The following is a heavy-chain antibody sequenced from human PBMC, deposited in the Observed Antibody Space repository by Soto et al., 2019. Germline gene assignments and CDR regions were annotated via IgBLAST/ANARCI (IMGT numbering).Heavy chain of an antibody. D-gene: IGHD1-26*01. Sequence: QVQLVESGGGVVQPGRSLRLSCAASGFTFSSYGMHWVRQAPGKGLEWVAVIWYDGSNKYYADSVKGRFTISRDNSKNTLYLQMNSLRAEDTAVYYCARGKWELLHWGQGTLVTVSS. J-gene: IGHJ4*02. CDR3: ARGKWELLH. CDR1: GFTFSSYG. V-gene: IGHV3-33*01. CDR2: IWYDGSNK.